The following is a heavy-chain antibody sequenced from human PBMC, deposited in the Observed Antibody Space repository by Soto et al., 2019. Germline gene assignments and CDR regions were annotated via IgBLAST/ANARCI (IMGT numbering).Heavy chain of an antibody. J-gene: IGHJ6*02. D-gene: IGHD3-10*01. Sequence: PGGSLRLSCAASGFTFSSYEMNWVRQAPGKGLEWVSYISSSGSTIYYADSVKGRFTISRDNAKNSLYLQMNSLRAEDTAVYYCARYEKGWFGEYRASSYGMDVWGQGTTVTVSS. V-gene: IGHV3-48*03. CDR1: GFTFSSYE. CDR3: ARYEKGWFGEYRASSYGMDV. CDR2: ISSSGSTI.